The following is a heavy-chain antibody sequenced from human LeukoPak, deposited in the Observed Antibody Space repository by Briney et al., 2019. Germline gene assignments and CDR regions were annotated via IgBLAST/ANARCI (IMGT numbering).Heavy chain of an antibody. CDR2: INPSGGST. CDR1: GYTFTSYY. Sequence: ASVKVSCKASGYTFTSYYMHWVRQAPGQGLEWVGIINPSGGSTSYAQKFQGRVTMTRDTSTSTVYMELSSLRSEDTAVYYCARCPGHYYDSSGDAFDIWGQGTMVTVSS. CDR3: ARCPGHYYDSSGDAFDI. D-gene: IGHD3-22*01. V-gene: IGHV1-46*01. J-gene: IGHJ3*02.